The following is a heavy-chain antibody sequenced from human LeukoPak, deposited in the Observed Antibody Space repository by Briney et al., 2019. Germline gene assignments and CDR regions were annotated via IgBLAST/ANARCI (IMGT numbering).Heavy chain of an antibody. Sequence: SQTLSLTCAISGDSVSSNSAAWNWIRQSPSRGLEWLGRTYYRSKWYNDHAISVKSRITINLDTSKNQFSLQLNSVTPEDTAVYYCAREPESCSSTYCYLDYWGQGTLVTVSS. CDR2: TYYRSKWYN. CDR1: GDSVSSNSAA. D-gene: IGHD2-2*01. V-gene: IGHV6-1*01. CDR3: AREPESCSSTYCYLDY. J-gene: IGHJ4*02.